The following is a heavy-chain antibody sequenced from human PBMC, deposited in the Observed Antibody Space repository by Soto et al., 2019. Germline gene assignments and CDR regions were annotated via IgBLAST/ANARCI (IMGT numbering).Heavy chain of an antibody. J-gene: IGHJ4*02. CDR1: GFTFSSYA. D-gene: IGHD3-22*01. V-gene: IGHV3-23*01. CDR3: AKDSGGSGYYYDSSGTDFDY. Sequence: EVQLLESGGGLVQPGGSLRLSCAASGFTFSSYAMSWVRQAPGKGLEWVSAISGSGGSTYYADSVKGRFTISRDNSKNTLYLQMNSLRAEDTAVYYCAKDSGGSGYYYDSSGTDFDYWGQGTLVTVSS. CDR2: ISGSGGST.